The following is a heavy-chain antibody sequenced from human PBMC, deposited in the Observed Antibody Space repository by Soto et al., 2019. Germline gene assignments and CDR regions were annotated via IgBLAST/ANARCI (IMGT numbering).Heavy chain of an antibody. CDR2: ISYDGSNK. Sequence: VQLVESGGGVVQPGRSLRLSCAASGFTFSSYGMHWVRQAPGKGLEWVAVISYDGSNKYYADSVKGRFTISRDNSKNTLYLQMNSLRAEDTAVYYCAKGGLIAAAGYFDYWGQGTLVTVSS. J-gene: IGHJ4*02. V-gene: IGHV3-30*18. D-gene: IGHD6-13*01. CDR3: AKGGLIAAAGYFDY. CDR1: GFTFSSYG.